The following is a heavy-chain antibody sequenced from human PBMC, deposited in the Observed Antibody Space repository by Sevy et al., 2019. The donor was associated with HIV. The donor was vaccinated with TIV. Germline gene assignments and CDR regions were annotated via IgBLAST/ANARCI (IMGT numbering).Heavy chain of an antibody. Sequence: SETLSLTCAVYGGSFSGYYWSWIRQPPGKGLEWIGEINHSGSTNYNPSLKSRVTISVDTSKNQFSLKLSSVTAADTAVYYCAGYIVVVPAAEGAFGWSCGMDVWGQGTTVTVSS. CDR2: INHSGST. CDR1: GGSFSGYY. CDR3: AGYIVVVPAAEGAFGWSCGMDV. V-gene: IGHV4-34*01. D-gene: IGHD2-2*01. J-gene: IGHJ6*02.